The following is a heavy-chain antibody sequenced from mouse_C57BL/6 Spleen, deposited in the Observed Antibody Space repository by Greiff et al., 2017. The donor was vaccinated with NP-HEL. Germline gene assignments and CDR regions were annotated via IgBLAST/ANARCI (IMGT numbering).Heavy chain of an antibody. Sequence: VQLQQPGAELVRPGSSVKLSCKASGYTFTSYWMHWVKQRPIQGLEWIGNIDPSDSETHYNQKFKDKATLTVDKSSSTAYMHLSSLTSEDSAVYYCAREGYSNHYAMDYWGQGTSVTVSS. CDR2: IDPSDSET. CDR1: GYTFTSYW. J-gene: IGHJ4*01. V-gene: IGHV1-52*01. D-gene: IGHD2-5*01. CDR3: AREGYSNHYAMDY.